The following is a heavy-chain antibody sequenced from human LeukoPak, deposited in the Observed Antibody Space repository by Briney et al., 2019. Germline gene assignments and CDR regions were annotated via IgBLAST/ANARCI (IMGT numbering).Heavy chain of an antibody. CDR1: GFTFSSYG. CDR2: IRYDGTSQ. D-gene: IGHD6-19*01. J-gene: IGHJ4*02. CDR3: AKDHSPYSSGWSSFDY. Sequence: GVSLRLSCAASGFTFSSYGIHWVRQAPGRGLEWVAFIRYDGTSQNYADSVKGRFTISRDNSKNTLYLQMNSLRAEDTAVYYCAKDHSPYSSGWSSFDYWGQGTLVTVSS. V-gene: IGHV3-30*02.